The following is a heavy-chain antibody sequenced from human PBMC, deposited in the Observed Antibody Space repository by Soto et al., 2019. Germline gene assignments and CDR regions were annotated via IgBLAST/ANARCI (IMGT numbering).Heavy chain of an antibody. J-gene: IGHJ6*02. D-gene: IGHD1-1*01. V-gene: IGHV3-30*18. Sequence: AGGSLRLSCAASEFTFSSYGMHWVRQAPGKGLEWVAIISYDGSEKYYADSVKGRFTISRDNSKDTLFLQMNSLRAEDTAVYYCAKDRSRGIYYGTDFWGQGTTVTVSS. CDR1: EFTFSSYG. CDR2: ISYDGSEK. CDR3: AKDRSRGIYYGTDF.